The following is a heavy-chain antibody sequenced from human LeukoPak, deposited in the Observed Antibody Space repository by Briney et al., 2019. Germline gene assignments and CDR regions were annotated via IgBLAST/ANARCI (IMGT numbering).Heavy chain of an antibody. CDR2: MNSNSGNT. Sequence: GASVKVSCKASGYTFTNDDIMWVRQATGQGPEWMGWMNSNSGNTGYAQKFQGRVTMTRDTSINTAYMELHSLTSEDTAVYYCARGRGGTVVRGYLDYWGQGTLVTVSS. D-gene: IGHD3-10*01. J-gene: IGHJ4*02. CDR1: GYTFTNDD. V-gene: IGHV1-8*01. CDR3: ARGRGGTVVRGYLDY.